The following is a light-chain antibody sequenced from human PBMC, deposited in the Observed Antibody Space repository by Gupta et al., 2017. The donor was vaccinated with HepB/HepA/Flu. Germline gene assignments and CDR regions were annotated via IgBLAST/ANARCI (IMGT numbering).Light chain of an antibody. Sequence: FMLTQPHSVSESPGTTITISCTRNSGSIARNYVQWYQQRPGSAPTILIYEDDQRPCGVPDRFSSSIDSSSNAASLTTSVQRTEDAADYYRQSYDNNSHVVFGGGTKLTVL. CDR3: QSYDNNSHVV. V-gene: IGLV6-57*03. J-gene: IGLJ2*01. CDR1: SGSIARNY. CDR2: EDD.